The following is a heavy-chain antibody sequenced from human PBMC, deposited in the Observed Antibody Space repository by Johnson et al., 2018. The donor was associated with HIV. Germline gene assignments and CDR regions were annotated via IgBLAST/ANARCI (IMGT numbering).Heavy chain of an antibody. D-gene: IGHD1-26*01. Sequence: QVQLVESGGGVVQPGRSLRLSCTASGFTFRNYAMHWVRQAPGKGLEWVALISYDGNNKYYADSVKGRFTISRDNSKNTLYLQMNSLRAEDPAGYYCARDMVGATFDDAFDIWGQGTMVTVSS. CDR2: ISYDGNNK. CDR1: GFTFRNYA. V-gene: IGHV3-30*03. CDR3: ARDMVGATFDDAFDI. J-gene: IGHJ3*02.